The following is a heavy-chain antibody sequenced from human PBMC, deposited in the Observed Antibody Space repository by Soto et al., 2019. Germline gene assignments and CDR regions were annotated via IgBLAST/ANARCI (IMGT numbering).Heavy chain of an antibody. V-gene: IGHV2-70*01. CDR2: IDWDDDK. D-gene: IGHD4-17*01. CDR3: ARTPTATGPWDYYYGMDV. CDR1: GFSLSTSGMC. J-gene: IGHJ6*02. Sequence: SGPTLVNPTQTLTLTCTFSGFSLSTSGMCVSWIRQPPGKALEWLALIDWDDDKYYSTSLKTRLTISKGTSKNQVVLTMTNMDPVDTATYYCARTPTATGPWDYYYGMDVWGQGTTVTVSS.